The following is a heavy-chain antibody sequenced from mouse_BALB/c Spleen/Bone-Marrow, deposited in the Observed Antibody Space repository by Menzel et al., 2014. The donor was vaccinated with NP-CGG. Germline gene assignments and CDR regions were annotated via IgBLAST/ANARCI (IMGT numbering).Heavy chain of an antibody. CDR1: GFTFSSFG. J-gene: IGHJ2*01. Sequence: EVMLVESGGGLVQPGGSRKLSCAAFGFTFSSFGMHWVRQAPEKGLEWVAYISSGSSTIFYADTVKGRFTVSRDNPKNTLFLQMTSLRSEDTAMYYCTRGGNRDDFDYWGQGTTLTVSS. CDR3: TRGGNRDDFDY. CDR2: ISSGSSTI. D-gene: IGHD4-1*01. V-gene: IGHV5-17*02.